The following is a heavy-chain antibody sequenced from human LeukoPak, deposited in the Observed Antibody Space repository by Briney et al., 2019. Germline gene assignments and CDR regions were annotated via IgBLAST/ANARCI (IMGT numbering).Heavy chain of an antibody. J-gene: IGHJ4*02. CDR2: IKSKTDGGTT. D-gene: IGHD3-10*01. Sequence: GGSLRLSCAASGFTFSNAWMSWVRQAPGKGLEWVGRIKSKTDGGTTDYAAPVKGRFTISRDDSKNTLYLQMISQKTEDTAVYYCTTAMVRGVMFDYWGQGTLVTVSS. V-gene: IGHV3-15*01. CDR3: TTAMVRGVMFDY. CDR1: GFTFSNAW.